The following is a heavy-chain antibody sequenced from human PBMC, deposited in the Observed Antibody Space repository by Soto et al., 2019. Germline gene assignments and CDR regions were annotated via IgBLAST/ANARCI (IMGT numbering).Heavy chain of an antibody. V-gene: IGHV1-18*01. D-gene: IGHD2-8*01. CDR3: AKNGQPPYYYYGLDV. CDR2: ISGYNGDA. Sequence: ASVKVSCKASGYTFTRYGISWVRQASGQGLKWMGWISGYNGDANYAQRFQGRVSMTIDTSTTTAYMELRTLTPDDTAVYYCAKNGQPPYYYYGLDVWGQGTTVTVSS. J-gene: IGHJ6*02. CDR1: GYTFTRYG.